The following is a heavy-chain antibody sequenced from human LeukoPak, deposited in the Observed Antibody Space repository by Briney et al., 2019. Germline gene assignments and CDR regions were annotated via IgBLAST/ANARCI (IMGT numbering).Heavy chain of an antibody. CDR2: IIPIVGRA. D-gene: IGHD3-10*01. CDR3: ARDVAYGSGSYYLDY. J-gene: IGHJ4*02. V-gene: IGHV1-69*04. Sequence: SVKVSRKASGGTFSSYAISWARQAPGQGLEWMGRIIPIVGRAKYAQKFQGRVTITADKSTSTAYMELSSLRSEDTAVYYCARDVAYGSGSYYLDYWGQGTLVTVSS. CDR1: GGTFSSYA.